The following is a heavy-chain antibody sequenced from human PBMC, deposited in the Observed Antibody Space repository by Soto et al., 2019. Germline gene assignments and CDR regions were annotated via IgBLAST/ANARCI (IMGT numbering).Heavy chain of an antibody. J-gene: IGHJ6*02. D-gene: IGHD1-26*01. V-gene: IGHV4-34*01. Sequence: SGTLSLTCTVYGGSFSGYYWSWIRQPPGKGLEWIGEINHSGSTNYNPSLKSRVTISVDTSKNQFSLKLSSVTAADTAVYYCARVRQVDTVGKALPYYYGMDVWGQGTTVTVS. CDR2: INHSGST. CDR3: ARVRQVDTVGKALPYYYGMDV. CDR1: GGSFSGYY.